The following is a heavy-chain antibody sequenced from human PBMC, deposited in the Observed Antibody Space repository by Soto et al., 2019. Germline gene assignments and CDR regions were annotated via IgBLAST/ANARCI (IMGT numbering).Heavy chain of an antibody. CDR1: GFTVSNNH. CDR3: AGRLTTAASLDY. CDR2: VHGGGST. Sequence: VQLVESGGGLIQPGGSLRLSCAASGFTVSNNHITWVRQAAGKGLELVSFVHGGGSTSYADSVKGRFTSSRDNSKNTLYLQMDSRRAEDTAIYYCAGRLTTAASLDYWGRGTLVTVSS. V-gene: IGHV3-53*01. J-gene: IGHJ4*02. D-gene: IGHD3-16*01.